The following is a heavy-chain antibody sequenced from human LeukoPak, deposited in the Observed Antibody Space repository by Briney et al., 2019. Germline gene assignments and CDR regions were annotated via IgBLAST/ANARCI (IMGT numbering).Heavy chain of an antibody. CDR2: IIPIFGTA. J-gene: IGHJ3*02. Sequence: SVTVSCKASVGTFISYAISWVRQAPGQGLEWMGGIIPIFGTANYAQKFQGRVTITADESTSTAYMELSSLRSEDTAVYYCARFHCSSTSCYAGAFDIWGQGTMVTVSS. CDR1: VGTFISYA. CDR3: ARFHCSSTSCYAGAFDI. V-gene: IGHV1-69*01. D-gene: IGHD2-2*01.